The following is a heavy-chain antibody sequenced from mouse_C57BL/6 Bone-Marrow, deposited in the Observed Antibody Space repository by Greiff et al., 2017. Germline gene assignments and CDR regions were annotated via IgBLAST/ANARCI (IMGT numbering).Heavy chain of an antibody. CDR2: INPSNGGT. J-gene: IGHJ2*01. D-gene: IGHD3-3*01. Sequence: VQLQQPGTELVKPGASVKLSCKASGYTFTSYWMHWVKQRPGQGLEWIGNINPSNGGTNYNEKFNGKATLTVDKSSSNAYLPLRSLPSGDSAVYYCARSEGPPPYWGQGTTLTVSS. CDR3: ARSEGPPPY. CDR1: GYTFTSYW. V-gene: IGHV1-53*01.